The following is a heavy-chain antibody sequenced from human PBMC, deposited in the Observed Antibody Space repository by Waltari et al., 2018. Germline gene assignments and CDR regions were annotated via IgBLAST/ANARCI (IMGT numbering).Heavy chain of an antibody. CDR3: ARRKLGEAFDI. CDR2: TIPIFGSP. Sequence: QVQLVQSGAEVKKPGSSVRVSCRASGDNFGRYAITWVRQAPGQGLEWMGGTIPIFGSPMYAPKYQGRVSITADELTYTVYMELNSLRSDDTAIYYCARRKLGEAFDIWGQGTMVIVSS. CDR1: GDNFGRYA. J-gene: IGHJ3*02. D-gene: IGHD3-16*01. V-gene: IGHV1-69*12.